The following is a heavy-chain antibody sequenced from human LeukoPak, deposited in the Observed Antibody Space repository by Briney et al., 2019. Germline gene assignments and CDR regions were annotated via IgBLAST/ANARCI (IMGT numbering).Heavy chain of an antibody. D-gene: IGHD3-10*01. Sequence: PGGSLRLSCAASGFTFSSYGMHWVRQAPGKGLEWVAVIWYDGSNKYYADSVKGRFTISRDNSKNTLYLQMNSLRAEDTAVYYCARGGWFGESRTDYYGMDVWGQGTTVTVSS. CDR3: ARGGWFGESRTDYYGMDV. CDR2: IWYDGSNK. J-gene: IGHJ6*02. CDR1: GFTFSSYG. V-gene: IGHV3-33*01.